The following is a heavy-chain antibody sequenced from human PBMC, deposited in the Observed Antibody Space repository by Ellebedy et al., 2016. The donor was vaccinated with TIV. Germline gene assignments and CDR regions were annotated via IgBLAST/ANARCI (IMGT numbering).Heavy chain of an antibody. CDR2: IIPMLGIA. V-gene: IGHV1-69*04. CDR1: GGTFSSYG. CDR3: AREIYYYDSSGYHPPSI. D-gene: IGHD3-22*01. J-gene: IGHJ3*02. Sequence: ASVKVSCKASGGTFSSYGISWVRQAPGQGLEWMGRIIPMLGIATYTQKFQGRVTITRDTSASTAYMELSSLRSEDTAVYYCAREIYYYDSSGYHPPSIWGQGTKVTVSS.